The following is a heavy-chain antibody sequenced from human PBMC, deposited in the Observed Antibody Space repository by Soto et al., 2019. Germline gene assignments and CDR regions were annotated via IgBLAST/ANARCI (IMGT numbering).Heavy chain of an antibody. J-gene: IGHJ4*02. Sequence: QVQLVQSGAEVKKPGSSVKVSCKASGGTFSSYAISWVRQAPGQGLEWMGGIIPIFGTANYAQKSQGRVTIAADESTSTAYRGLSSLRSEDTAVYYCAGGGGERDGYKPKSDWGQGTLVTVSS. CDR2: IIPIFGTA. CDR3: AGGGGERDGYKPKSD. V-gene: IGHV1-69*12. CDR1: GGTFSSYA. D-gene: IGHD1-1*01.